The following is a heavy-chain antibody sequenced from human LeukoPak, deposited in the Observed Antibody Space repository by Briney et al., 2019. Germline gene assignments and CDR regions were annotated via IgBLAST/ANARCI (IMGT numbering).Heavy chain of an antibody. J-gene: IGHJ5*02. CDR2: IDQDGSDK. Sequence: GGSLRLSCTASGFNFNDYWMTWVRQAPGKGLEWVANIDQDGSDKNYVGSVKGRFTISRDDAKNSLFLQMNSLRAEDTAVYYCARESTEDRPGSWGEGSLVTVSS. D-gene: IGHD5/OR15-5a*01. CDR3: ARESTEDRPGS. V-gene: IGHV3-7*01. CDR1: GFNFNDYW.